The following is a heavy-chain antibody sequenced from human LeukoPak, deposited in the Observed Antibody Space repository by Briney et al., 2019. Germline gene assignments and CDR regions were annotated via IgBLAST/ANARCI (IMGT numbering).Heavy chain of an antibody. J-gene: IGHJ5*02. D-gene: IGHD3-3*01. Sequence: GGSLRLSCAASGFTFSSYAMSWVRQAPGKGLEWVSAISGSGGSTYYADSVKGRFTISRDNSKNTLYLQMNSLRAEDTAVYYCAKGGGDFWSGYSTNWFGPWGQGTLVTVSS. CDR3: AKGGGDFWSGYSTNWFGP. V-gene: IGHV3-23*01. CDR1: GFTFSSYA. CDR2: ISGSGGST.